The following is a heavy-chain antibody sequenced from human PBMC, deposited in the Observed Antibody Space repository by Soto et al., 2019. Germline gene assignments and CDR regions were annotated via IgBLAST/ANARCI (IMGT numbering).Heavy chain of an antibody. D-gene: IGHD3-16*01. CDR2: ISAYSGKT. J-gene: IGHJ4*02. Sequence: QVQLVQSGGEVKKPGASVKVSCKTSGYTFTTYGISWVRQAPGQGLEWVGWISAYSGKTHYAQKFQGKVTMTTDTSTNTAYLEPRSLSSDDTAVYYCARDPYLGDDQYWGQGTLVSVSS. CDR1: GYTFTTYG. V-gene: IGHV1-18*01. CDR3: ARDPYLGDDQY.